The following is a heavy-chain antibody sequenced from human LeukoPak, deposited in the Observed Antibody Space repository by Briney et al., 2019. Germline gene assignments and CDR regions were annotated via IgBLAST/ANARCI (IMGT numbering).Heavy chain of an antibody. D-gene: IGHD2-8*02. CDR3: ATYRQVLLPFES. CDR2: ISGSGGST. Sequence: GGSLRLSCAASGFTISSYAMSWVRQAPGKGLEWVSAISGSGGSTYYADSVKGRITVSRDNSKSTLSLQMNSLRAEDTAIYYCATYRQVLLPFESWGQGTLVTVSS. CDR1: GFTISSYA. J-gene: IGHJ4*02. V-gene: IGHV3-23*01.